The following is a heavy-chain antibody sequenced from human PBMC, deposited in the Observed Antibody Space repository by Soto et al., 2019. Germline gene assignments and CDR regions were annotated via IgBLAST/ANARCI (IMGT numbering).Heavy chain of an antibody. J-gene: IGHJ4*02. CDR3: ARDTSGYDYLDF. CDR1: GGSISSGGYY. V-gene: IGHV4-31*03. CDR2: IYYSGST. D-gene: IGHD5-12*01. Sequence: LSLTCTVSGGSISSGGYYWSWIRQHPGKGLEWIGYIYYSGSTYYNPSLKSRVTISVDTSTNQFSLKLSSVTAADTAVYYCARDTSGYDYLDFWGQGTLVTVSS.